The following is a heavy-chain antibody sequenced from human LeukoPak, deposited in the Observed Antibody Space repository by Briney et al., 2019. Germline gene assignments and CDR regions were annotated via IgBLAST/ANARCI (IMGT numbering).Heavy chain of an antibody. D-gene: IGHD1-26*01. Sequence: GGSLRLSCAASGFTFSSYGMHWVRQAPGKGLEWVAFKRYDGSATYYADSVKGRFTISRDNSKNTLYLQMNSLRAEDTAVYYCAKGRGWEASYYYYYMDVWGKGTTVTVSS. CDR2: KRYDGSAT. CDR1: GFTFSSYG. V-gene: IGHV3-30*02. CDR3: AKGRGWEASYYYYYMDV. J-gene: IGHJ6*03.